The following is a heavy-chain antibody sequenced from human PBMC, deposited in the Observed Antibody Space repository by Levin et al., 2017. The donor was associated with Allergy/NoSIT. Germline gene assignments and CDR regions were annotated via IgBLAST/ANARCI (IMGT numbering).Heavy chain of an antibody. Sequence: ASVKVSCKASGYIFTSYGLSWVRQAPGQGLEWMGWISPKDGKTNYAQKLQGRVTMTTDTSTSTVYMELRSLTSDDTAMYYCARDWDYGRTLDVFDIWGQGTMVTVSS. CDR1: GYIFTSYG. CDR2: ISPKDGKT. CDR3: ARDWDYGRTLDVFDI. V-gene: IGHV1-18*01. D-gene: IGHD4-23*01. J-gene: IGHJ3*02.